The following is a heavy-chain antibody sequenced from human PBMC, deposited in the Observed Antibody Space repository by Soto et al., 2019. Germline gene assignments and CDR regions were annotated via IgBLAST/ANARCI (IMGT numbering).Heavy chain of an antibody. CDR2: ISGSGGST. CDR1: GFTFSSYA. Sequence: GGSLRLSCAASGFTFSSYAMSWVRQAPGKGLEWVSAISGSGGSTYYADSVKGRFTISRDNSKNTLYLQMNSLRAEDTAVYYCAKGLGQQQLALGILDYWGQGTLVTVSS. V-gene: IGHV3-23*01. D-gene: IGHD6-13*01. J-gene: IGHJ4*02. CDR3: AKGLGQQQLALGILDY.